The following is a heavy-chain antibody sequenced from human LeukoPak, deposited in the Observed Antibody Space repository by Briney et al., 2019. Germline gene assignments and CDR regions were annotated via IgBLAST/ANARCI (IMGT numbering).Heavy chain of an antibody. J-gene: IGHJ4*02. Sequence: GGSLRLSCTASGFTFGDYLMSWFRQAPGKGLEWIGFISGGTTEYAASVKGRFTISRDDSTSIAYQQMNSLTTEDTAVYYCSRGSGWLSVYWGQGTLVTLSS. D-gene: IGHD6-19*01. V-gene: IGHV3-49*03. CDR3: SRGSGWLSVY. CDR2: ISGGTT. CDR1: GFTFGDYL.